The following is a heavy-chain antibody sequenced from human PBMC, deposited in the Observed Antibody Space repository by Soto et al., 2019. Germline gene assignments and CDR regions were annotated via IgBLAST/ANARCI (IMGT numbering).Heavy chain of an antibody. CDR3: ARDRPGSWSLTFDY. J-gene: IGHJ4*02. CDR1: GFTFSSYA. D-gene: IGHD6-13*01. CDR2: ISYDGSNK. Sequence: HPGGSLRLSCAASGFTFSSYAMHWVRQAPGKGLEWVAVISYDGSNKYYADSVRGRFTISRDNSKNTLYLQMNSLRAEDTAVYYCARDRPGSWSLTFDYWGQGTLVTVSS. V-gene: IGHV3-30-3*01.